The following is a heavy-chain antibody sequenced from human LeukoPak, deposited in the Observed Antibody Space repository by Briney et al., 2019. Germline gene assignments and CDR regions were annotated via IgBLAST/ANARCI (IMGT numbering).Heavy chain of an antibody. D-gene: IGHD5-24*01. Sequence: PSETLSLTCTVSGGSITSYYWSWIRQSPGKGLVWIGYIYYTGSTTYNPSLKSRVTISVNTSKNQFSLKLSSVTAADTAVYYCARLGPVEMSTGRAFDIWGQGTMVTVSS. CDR3: ARLGPVEMSTGRAFDI. J-gene: IGHJ3*02. CDR2: IYYTGST. CDR1: GGSITSYY. V-gene: IGHV4-59*08.